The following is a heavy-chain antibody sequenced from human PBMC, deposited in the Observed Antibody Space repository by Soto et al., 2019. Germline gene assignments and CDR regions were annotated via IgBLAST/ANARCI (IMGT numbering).Heavy chain of an antibody. J-gene: IGHJ4*02. Sequence: EVQLLESGGGLVQPGGSLRLSCAASGFTFNNYAMSWVRQAPGKGLEWVSAISGSGGSTYYADSVKGRFTISRDNSKNTLYLQMNSLRAEDTAVYYCAKDRCTKLGNCYRRFDYLGQGTLVTVSS. CDR2: ISGSGGST. D-gene: IGHD2-15*01. CDR1: GFTFNNYA. CDR3: AKDRCTKLGNCYRRFDY. V-gene: IGHV3-23*01.